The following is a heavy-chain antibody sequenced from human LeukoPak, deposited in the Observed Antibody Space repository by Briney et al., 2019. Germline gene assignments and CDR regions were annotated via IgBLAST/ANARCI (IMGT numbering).Heavy chain of an antibody. CDR1: GFTFSDYY. J-gene: IGHJ5*02. Sequence: NTGGSLRLSCAASGFTFSDYYMSWIRQAPGKGLEWISYISTSGSTIYYADSVKGRFTISRDNAKNSLYLQMNSLRAEDTAVYYCARDNSVRDEAWWFNPWGQGTLVTVSS. CDR2: ISTSGSTI. V-gene: IGHV3-11*01. CDR3: ARDNSVRDEAWWFNP. D-gene: IGHD5-24*01.